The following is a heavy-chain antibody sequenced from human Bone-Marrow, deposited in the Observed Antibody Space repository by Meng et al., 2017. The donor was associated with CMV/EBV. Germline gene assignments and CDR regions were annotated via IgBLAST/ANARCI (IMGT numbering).Heavy chain of an antibody. CDR3: ASSYSNYGYYYYGMDV. D-gene: IGHD4-11*01. Sequence: SVKVSCKASGGTFSSYAISWVRQAPGQGLEWMGGIIPILGIANYAQKFQGRVTITADKSTSTAYMELSSLRSEDTAVYYCASSYSNYGYYYYGMDVWGQGTTVTVSS. CDR1: GGTFSSYA. J-gene: IGHJ6*02. CDR2: IIPILGIA. V-gene: IGHV1-69*10.